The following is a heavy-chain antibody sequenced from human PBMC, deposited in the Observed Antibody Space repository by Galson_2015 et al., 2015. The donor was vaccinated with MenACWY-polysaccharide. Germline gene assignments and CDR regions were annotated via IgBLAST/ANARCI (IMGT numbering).Heavy chain of an antibody. CDR3: AKDEQSSQYYYMDV. D-gene: IGHD1/OR15-1a*01. CDR1: GFTFSSYG. J-gene: IGHJ6*03. Sequence: SLRLSCAASGFTFSSYGMHWVRQAPGKGLEWVAVISYDGSNKYYADSVKGRFTISRDYSKNTLYLQMNSLRAEDTAVYYCAKDEQSSQYYYMDVWGKGTAVTVSS. V-gene: IGHV3-30*18. CDR2: ISYDGSNK.